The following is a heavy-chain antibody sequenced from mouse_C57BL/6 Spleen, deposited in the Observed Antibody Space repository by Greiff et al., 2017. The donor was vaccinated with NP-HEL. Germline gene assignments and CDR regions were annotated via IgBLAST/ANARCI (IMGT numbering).Heavy chain of an antibody. J-gene: IGHJ4*01. CDR3: ARSSDYYGSSLYAMDY. CDR2: IDPSDSET. D-gene: IGHD1-1*01. CDR1: GYTFTSYW. V-gene: IGHV1-52*01. Sequence: VQLQQPGAELVRPGSSVKLSCKASGYTFTSYWMHWVKQRPIQGLEWIGNIDPSDSETHYNQKFKDKATLTVDKSSSTAYMQLSSLTSEDSAVYYCARSSDYYGSSLYAMDYWGQGTSVTVSS.